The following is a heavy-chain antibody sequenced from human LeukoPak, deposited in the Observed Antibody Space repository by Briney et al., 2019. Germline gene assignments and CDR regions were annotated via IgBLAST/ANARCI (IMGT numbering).Heavy chain of an antibody. CDR1: GGSISSYY. D-gene: IGHD3-22*01. CDR2: IYTSGST. Sequence: PSETLSLTCTVSGGSISSYYWSWIRQPAGKGLEWIGRIYTSGSTNYNPSLKSRVTMSVDTSMNQFSLKLSSVTAADTAVYYCARGAKDSSGYYSQGAFDIWGQGTMVTVSS. V-gene: IGHV4-4*07. CDR3: ARGAKDSSGYYSQGAFDI. J-gene: IGHJ3*02.